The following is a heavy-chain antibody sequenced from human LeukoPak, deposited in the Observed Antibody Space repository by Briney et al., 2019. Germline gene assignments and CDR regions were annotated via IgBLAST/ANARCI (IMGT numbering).Heavy chain of an antibody. CDR2: ISSSSSYI. D-gene: IGHD3-10*01. CDR3: ERVGYDAFDI. V-gene: IGHV3-21*01. J-gene: IGHJ3*02. CDR1: GFTFSDYY. Sequence: GGSLRLSCAASGFTFSDYYMSWVRQAPGKGLEWVSSISSSSSYIYYADSVKGRFTISRDNAKNSLYLQMNSLRAEDTAVYYCERVGYDAFDIWGQGTMVTVSS.